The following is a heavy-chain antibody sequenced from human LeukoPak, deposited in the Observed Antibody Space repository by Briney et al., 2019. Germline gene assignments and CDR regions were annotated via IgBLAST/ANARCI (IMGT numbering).Heavy chain of an antibody. CDR3: ARGTSGDYVDY. Sequence: AETLSLTCAVYGGSFSGYYWSWIRQPPGKGLEWIGEINHSGSTNYNPSLKSRVTISVDTSKNQFSLKLSSVTAADTAVYYCARGTSGDYVDYWGQGTLVTVSS. CDR1: GGSFSGYY. D-gene: IGHD4-17*01. CDR2: INHSGST. J-gene: IGHJ4*02. V-gene: IGHV4-34*01.